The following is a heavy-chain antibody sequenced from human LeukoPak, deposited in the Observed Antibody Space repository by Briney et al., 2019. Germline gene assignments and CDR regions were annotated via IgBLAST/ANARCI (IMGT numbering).Heavy chain of an antibody. CDR2: IRSKTYRGTT. CDR3: TRGDDYGAFDP. J-gene: IGHJ5*02. D-gene: IGHD4-17*01. Sequence: PGGSLRLSCTASGFTFGDFPMSWVRQAPGKGLEWVGFIRSKTYRGTTEYAASVKGRFSISRDDSKSIAYLQMNSLKTEDTAVYYCTRGDDYGAFDPWGQGTLVTVSS. CDR1: GFTFGDFP. V-gene: IGHV3-49*04.